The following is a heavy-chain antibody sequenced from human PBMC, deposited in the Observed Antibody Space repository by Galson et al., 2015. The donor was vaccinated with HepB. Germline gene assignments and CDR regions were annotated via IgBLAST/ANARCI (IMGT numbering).Heavy chain of an antibody. CDR3: ARVDSRGY. CDR1: GFTFSTYT. J-gene: IGHJ4*02. CDR2: ITSSSGYI. Sequence: SLRLSCAASGFTFSTYTMNWVRQAPGKGLEWVSSITSSSGYIYYADSVKGRFTISRDNAKNSLYLQMNSLRAEDTAVYYCARVDSRGYWGQGTLVTVSS. D-gene: IGHD6-13*01. V-gene: IGHV3-21*01.